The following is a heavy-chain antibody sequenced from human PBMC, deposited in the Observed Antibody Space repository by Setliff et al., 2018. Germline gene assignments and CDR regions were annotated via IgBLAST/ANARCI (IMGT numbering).Heavy chain of an antibody. D-gene: IGHD6-19*01. CDR3: ARYSSGWFFDY. Sequence: GASLKISCAASGFTFSTYEMNWVRQAPGKGLEWVSYISSSGSTIYYVDSVKGRFTISRDNAKNSLYLQMNSLRAEDTAVYYCARYSSGWFFDYWGQGTPVTVSS. CDR2: ISSSGSTI. J-gene: IGHJ4*02. V-gene: IGHV3-48*03. CDR1: GFTFSTYE.